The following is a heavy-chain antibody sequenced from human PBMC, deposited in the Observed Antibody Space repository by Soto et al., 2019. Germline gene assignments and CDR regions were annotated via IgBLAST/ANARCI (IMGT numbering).Heavy chain of an antibody. CDR2: INHSGST. CDR3: ARRAFPSFGVVIFDY. D-gene: IGHD3-3*01. Sequence: PSETLSLTCAVYGGSFSGYYWSWIRQPPGKGLEWIGEINHSGSTNYNPSLKSRVTISVDTSKNQFSLKLSSVTAADTAVYYCARRAFPSFGVVIFDYWGQETLVTVSS. J-gene: IGHJ4*02. CDR1: GGSFSGYY. V-gene: IGHV4-34*01.